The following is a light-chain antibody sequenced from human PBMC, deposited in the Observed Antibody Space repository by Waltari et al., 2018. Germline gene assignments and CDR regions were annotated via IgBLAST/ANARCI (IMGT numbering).Light chain of an antibody. CDR1: NSDIGSYAL. V-gene: IGLV2-23*02. CDR3: CSYATGVIVL. J-gene: IGLJ3*02. CDR2: EVT. Sequence: QSALTQPASVSGSPGQSIPISCTDTNSDIGSYALVPWYQQRPGKAPKLIIYEVTKRPSGVSDRFSGSKSASTASLTISGLQAEDEADYYCCSYATGVIVLFGGGTKVTVL.